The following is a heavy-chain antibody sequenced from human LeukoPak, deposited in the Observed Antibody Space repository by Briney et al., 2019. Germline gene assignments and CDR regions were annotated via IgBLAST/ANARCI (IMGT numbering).Heavy chain of an antibody. CDR3: ARGGVDHYGSGTYYLMYYFDH. Sequence: GGSLRLSCAASGFTFSSYSMSWVRQAPGKGLEWVSSISGSDGSTYYADSVKGRFTISRDDPHNTIYLQMNSVRAEDTAVYFCARGGVDHYGSGTYYLMYYFDHWGQGALVTVSS. J-gene: IGHJ4*02. CDR2: ISGSDGST. CDR1: GFTFSSYS. V-gene: IGHV3-23*01. D-gene: IGHD3-10*01.